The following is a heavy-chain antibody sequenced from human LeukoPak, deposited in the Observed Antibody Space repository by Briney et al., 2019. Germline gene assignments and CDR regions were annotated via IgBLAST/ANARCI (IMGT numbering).Heavy chain of an antibody. J-gene: IGHJ4*02. CDR1: GFMFTCCG. CDR3: ARDNWGPDY. V-gene: IGHV3-33*08. D-gene: IGHD7-27*01. CDR2: IFYDGKYE. Sequence: PGGSLRLSCAASGFMFTCCGMHWVRQAPGKGLEWVAIIFYDGKYEYYEDSVKGRFTTSRDNADNRVHLQMNSLRVEDTAVYYCARDNWGPDYWGQGILVTVSS.